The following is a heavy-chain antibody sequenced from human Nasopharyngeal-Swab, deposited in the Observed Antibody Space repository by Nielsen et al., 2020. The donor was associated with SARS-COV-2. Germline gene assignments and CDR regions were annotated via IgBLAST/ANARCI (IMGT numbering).Heavy chain of an antibody. J-gene: IGHJ4*02. Sequence: GESLKISCAASGFTFSSYGMHWVRQAPGKGLEWVAVISYDGSSKYYADSVKGRFTISRDNSKNTLYLQMNSLRAEDTAVYYCAKPQYDSSGYYYEGYFDYWGQGTLVTVSS. D-gene: IGHD3-22*01. CDR3: AKPQYDSSGYYYEGYFDY. CDR1: GFTFSSYG. V-gene: IGHV3-30*18. CDR2: ISYDGSSK.